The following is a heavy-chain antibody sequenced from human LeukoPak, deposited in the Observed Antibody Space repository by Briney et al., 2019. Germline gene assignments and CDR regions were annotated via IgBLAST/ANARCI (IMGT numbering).Heavy chain of an antibody. V-gene: IGHV3-48*04. CDR2: ISSSGSTI. CDR1: GFTFRSHS. CDR3: ARRWLLQYYFDY. D-gene: IGHD2-15*01. Sequence: GGSLRLSCAASGFTFRSHSMNWVRQAPGKGLEWVSCISSSGSTIYYADSVKGRFTISRDNAKNSLYLQMNSLRAEDTAVYYCARRWLLQYYFDYWGQGTLVTVSS. J-gene: IGHJ4*02.